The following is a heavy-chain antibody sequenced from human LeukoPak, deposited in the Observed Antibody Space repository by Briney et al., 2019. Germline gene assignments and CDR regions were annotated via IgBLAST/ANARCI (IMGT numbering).Heavy chain of an antibody. CDR1: GFTFRSYG. CDR3: ARISSSYDYDY. D-gene: IGHD6-6*01. CDR2: ISSNGGST. V-gene: IGHV3-64*01. Sequence: GGSLRLSCAASGFTFRSYGMHWVRQAPGKGLEYVAAISSNGGSTDYANSVKGRFTISRDNSKNTLYLQMGSLRAEDMAVYYCARISSSYDYDYWGQGTLATVSS. J-gene: IGHJ4*02.